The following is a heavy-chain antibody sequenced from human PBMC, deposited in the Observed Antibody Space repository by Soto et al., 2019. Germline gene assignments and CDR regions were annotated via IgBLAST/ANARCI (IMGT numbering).Heavy chain of an antibody. V-gene: IGHV3-48*01. Sequence: SGFNFSSYSMNWVRPAPGKGLEWVSYISSSSSTIYYADSVKGRFTISRDNAKISLYLQMNSLRVEDTAVYYCARGSPMGSHWGQGTQVTVSS. D-gene: IGHD1-26*01. CDR1: GFNFSSYS. J-gene: IGHJ4*02. CDR2: ISSSSSTI. CDR3: ARGSPMGSH.